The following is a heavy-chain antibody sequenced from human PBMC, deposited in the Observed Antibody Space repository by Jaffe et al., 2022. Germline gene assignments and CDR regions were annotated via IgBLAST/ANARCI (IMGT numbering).Heavy chain of an antibody. Sequence: QVQLVQSGAEVKKPGASVKVSCKASGYTFTSYYMHWVRQAPGQGLEWMGIINPSGGSTSYAQKFQGRVTMTRDTSTSTVYMELSSLRSEDTAVYYCARDRNFYASYRGYFDYWGQGTLVTVSS. CDR1: GYTFTSYY. V-gene: IGHV1-46*03. D-gene: IGHD3-16*02. CDR3: ARDRNFYASYRGYFDY. CDR2: INPSGGST. J-gene: IGHJ4*02.